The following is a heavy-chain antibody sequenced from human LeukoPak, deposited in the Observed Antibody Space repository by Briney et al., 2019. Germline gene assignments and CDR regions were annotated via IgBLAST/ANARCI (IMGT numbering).Heavy chain of an antibody. D-gene: IGHD3-10*01. V-gene: IGHV3-23*01. CDR3: AKVSMVRGPPLYYFDY. J-gene: IGHJ4*02. CDR2: ISGSGGST. CDR1: GFTFSSYA. Sequence: GGSLRLSCAASGFTFSSYAMSWVRQAPGKGLEWVSPISGSGGSTYYADSVKGRFTISRDNSKNTLYLQMNSLRAEDTAVYYCAKVSMVRGPPLYYFDYWGQGTLVTVSS.